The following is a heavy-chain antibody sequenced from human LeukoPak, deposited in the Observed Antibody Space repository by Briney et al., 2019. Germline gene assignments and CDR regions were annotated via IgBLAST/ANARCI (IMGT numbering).Heavy chain of an antibody. CDR1: GGSISSSSYY. CDR2: IYYSGST. J-gene: IGHJ5*02. Sequence: PSETLSLTCTASGGSISSSSYYWGWIRQPPGKGLEWIGSIYYSGSTYYNPSLKSRVTISVDTSKNQFSLKLSSVTAADTAVYYCARGSVLLWFGELSRWFDPWGQGTLVTVSS. D-gene: IGHD3-10*01. CDR3: ARGSVLLWFGELSRWFDP. V-gene: IGHV4-39*07.